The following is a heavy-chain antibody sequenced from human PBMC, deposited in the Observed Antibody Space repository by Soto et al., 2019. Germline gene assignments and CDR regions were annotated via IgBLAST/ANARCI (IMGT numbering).Heavy chain of an antibody. CDR2: LWSAGNT. V-gene: IGHV3-53*02. CDR1: GFTVSSTY. CDR3: AREAPMDV. Sequence: DVVLVETGGGLIQPGGSLRLSCVASGFTVSSTYMSWVRQAPGKGLEWVSVLWSAGNTYYADSVRGRFAISRDSSKNTLYLEMSTLRADDTAVYYCAREAPMDVWGQGTTVIVSS. J-gene: IGHJ6*02.